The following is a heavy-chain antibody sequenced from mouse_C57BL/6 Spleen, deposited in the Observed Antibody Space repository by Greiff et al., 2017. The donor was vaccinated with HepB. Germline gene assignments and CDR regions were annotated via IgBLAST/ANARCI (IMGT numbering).Heavy chain of an antibody. J-gene: IGHJ1*03. CDR1: GYTFTSYW. D-gene: IGHD1-1*01. CDR3: ARPCTTVVPPYWYFDV. Sequence: QVQLQQPGAELVMPGASVKLSCKASGYTFTSYWMHWVKQRPGQGLEWIGEFDPSDSYTNYNQKFKGKSTLTVDKSSSTAYMQLSSLTSEDSAVYYWARPCTTVVPPYWYFDVWGTGTTVTVSS. CDR2: FDPSDSYT. V-gene: IGHV1-69*01.